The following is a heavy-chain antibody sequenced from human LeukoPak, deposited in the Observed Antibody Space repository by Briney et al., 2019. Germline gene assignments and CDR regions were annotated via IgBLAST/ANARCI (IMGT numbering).Heavy chain of an antibody. CDR3: ARGVSCSSTSCDDY. J-gene: IGHJ4*02. CDR1: GFTFSDEG. V-gene: IGHV3-23*01. Sequence: GGSLRLSCAASGFTFSDEGMHWVRQAPGKGLEWVSGIKSTGTETYYADSVKGRFTISRDNSKNTLYLQMSSLRAEDTAVYYCARGVSCSSTSCDDYWGQGTLVTVSS. CDR2: IKSTGTET. D-gene: IGHD2-2*01.